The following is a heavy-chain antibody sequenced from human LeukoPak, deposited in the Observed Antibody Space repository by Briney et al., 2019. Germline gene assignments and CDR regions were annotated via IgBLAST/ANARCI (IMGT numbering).Heavy chain of an antibody. J-gene: IGHJ3*02. Sequence: SETLSLTCTVSGDSINDYYWSWIRQPPGEGLEWIGYIYYTGNTNHNPSLKSRITISADTSKNQLSLRLTSVTAADTAVYYCARHRAATPGDAIDIWGQGTKVTVSS. V-gene: IGHV4-59*08. D-gene: IGHD6-25*01. CDR3: ARHRAATPGDAIDI. CDR1: GDSINDYY. CDR2: IYYTGNT.